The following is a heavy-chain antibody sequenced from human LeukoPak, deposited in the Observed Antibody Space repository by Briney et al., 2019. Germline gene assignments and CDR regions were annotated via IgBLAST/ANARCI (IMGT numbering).Heavy chain of an antibody. J-gene: IGHJ4*02. CDR2: IYYSGST. CDR3: ARAQDQPRYFDY. V-gene: IGHV4-39*07. Sequence: PSETLSLTCTVSGGSISSSSYYWGWIRQPPGKGLEWIGSIYYSGSTYYNPSLKSRVTISVDTSKNQFSLKLSSVTAADTAVYYCARAQDQPRYFDYWGQGTLVTVSS. CDR1: GGSISSSSYY.